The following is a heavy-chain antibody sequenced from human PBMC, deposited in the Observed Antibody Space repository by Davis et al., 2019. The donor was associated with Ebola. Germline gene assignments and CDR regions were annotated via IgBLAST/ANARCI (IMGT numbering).Heavy chain of an antibody. CDR2: ISSSSSYI. Sequence: PGGSLRLSCAASGFTFSSYSMNWVRQAPGKGLEWVSSISSSSSYIYYADSVKGRFTISRDNAKNSLYLQMNSLRAEDTAVYYCAREHCSSTSCYYWSNRAFDIWGQGTMVTVSS. CDR1: GFTFSSYS. J-gene: IGHJ3*02. CDR3: AREHCSSTSCYYWSNRAFDI. V-gene: IGHV3-21*01. D-gene: IGHD2-2*01.